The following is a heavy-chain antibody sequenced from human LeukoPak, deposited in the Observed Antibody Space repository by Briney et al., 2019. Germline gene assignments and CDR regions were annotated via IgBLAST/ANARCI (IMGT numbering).Heavy chain of an antibody. Sequence: PGGSLRLSCAASGFTFSSHWMHWVRRVPGKGLEWVSRINSDGSSIKHADSVKGRFTIPRHNAKNTLYLQMDSLRAEDTAVYRCARGLCESCGHTLGLWGQGTLVTVSS. V-gene: IGHV3-74*03. CDR2: INSDGSSI. CDR3: ARGLCESCGHTLGL. CDR1: GFTFSSHW. J-gene: IGHJ4*02. D-gene: IGHD3-22*01.